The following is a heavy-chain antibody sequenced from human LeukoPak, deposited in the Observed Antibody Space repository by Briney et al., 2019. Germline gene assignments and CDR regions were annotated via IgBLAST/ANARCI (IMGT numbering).Heavy chain of an antibody. Sequence: PSETLSLTCTVSGGSISSGGYYWSWIRQHPGKGLEWIGYIYYSGSTYYNPSLKSRVTISVDTSKNQFSLKLSSVTAADTAVYYCARTSRGYYDILTGYERIDDYWGQGTLVTVSS. J-gene: IGHJ4*02. V-gene: IGHV4-31*03. CDR2: IYYSGST. CDR3: ARTSRGYYDILTGYERIDDY. D-gene: IGHD3-9*01. CDR1: GGSISSGGYY.